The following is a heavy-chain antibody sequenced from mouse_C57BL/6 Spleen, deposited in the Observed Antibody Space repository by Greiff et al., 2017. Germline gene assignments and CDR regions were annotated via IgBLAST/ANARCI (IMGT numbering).Heavy chain of an antibody. CDR3: ARPLYYGSSLDY. CDR2: IDPSDSYT. J-gene: IGHJ2*01. V-gene: IGHV1-50*01. D-gene: IGHD1-1*01. Sequence: QVQLQQPGAELVKPGASVKLSCKASGYTFTSYWMQWVKQRPGQGLEWIGEIDPSDSYTNYNQKFKGKATLTVDTSSSTAYLQLSSLTSDDSAVYYCARPLYYGSSLDYWGQGTTLTVSS. CDR1: GYTFTSYW.